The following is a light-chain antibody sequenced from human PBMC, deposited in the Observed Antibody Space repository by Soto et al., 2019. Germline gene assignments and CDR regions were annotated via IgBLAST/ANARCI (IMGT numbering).Light chain of an antibody. Sequence: QSALTQPASVSGSPGQSITISCTGTSSDVGGYNYVSWHQQHPGKAPILIICEVSNRPSGISNRFSGSKSGSTASLTISGLQPEDEADYYCSSYTSTSTLYVFGTGTKVTVL. CDR1: SSDVGGYNY. CDR2: EVS. J-gene: IGLJ1*01. CDR3: SSYTSTSTLYV. V-gene: IGLV2-14*03.